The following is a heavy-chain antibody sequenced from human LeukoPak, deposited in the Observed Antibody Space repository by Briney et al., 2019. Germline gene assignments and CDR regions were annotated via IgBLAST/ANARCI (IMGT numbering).Heavy chain of an antibody. J-gene: IGHJ4*02. CDR2: IYTSGST. Sequence: SETLSLTRTVSGGSISSYYWSWIRQPAGKGVEWIGRIYTSGSTNYNPSLKSRVTMSVDTSKNQFSLKLSSVTAADTAVYYCAREDTAMDFDYWGQGTLVTVSS. CDR1: GGSISSYY. CDR3: AREDTAMDFDY. V-gene: IGHV4-4*07. D-gene: IGHD5-18*01.